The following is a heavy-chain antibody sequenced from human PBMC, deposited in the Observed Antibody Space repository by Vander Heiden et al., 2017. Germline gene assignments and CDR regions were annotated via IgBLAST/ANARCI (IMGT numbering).Heavy chain of an antibody. D-gene: IGHD4-4*01. J-gene: IGHJ5*02. CDR2: IKSKTDGGTT. Sequence: EVQLVESGGGFVKPGGSLRLSCAASRFTFSPSWMHWVRPAPGKGLEWVGRIKSKTDGGTTDHAAPVKGRFTISRDDSKNTLYLQINSLKAEDTAVYYCTPIDYSNGHSGFDPWGQGTLVTVSS. V-gene: IGHV3-15*07. CDR1: RFTFSPSW. CDR3: TPIDYSNGHSGFDP.